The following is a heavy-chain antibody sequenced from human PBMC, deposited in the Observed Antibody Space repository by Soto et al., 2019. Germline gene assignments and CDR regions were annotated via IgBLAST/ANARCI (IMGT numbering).Heavy chain of an antibody. Sequence: QVQLQESGPGLVKPSGTLSLTCAVSGGSISSNNWWSWVRQPPGKGLEWIGEIYHSGSTNYNPSLQSRVTISVDKSKNEFSLKLGSVTAADTAMYYCARAGDYPLTGAFDVWGQGTMVTVSS. D-gene: IGHD4-17*01. CDR1: GGSISSNNW. CDR3: ARAGDYPLTGAFDV. J-gene: IGHJ3*01. V-gene: IGHV4-4*02. CDR2: IYHSGST.